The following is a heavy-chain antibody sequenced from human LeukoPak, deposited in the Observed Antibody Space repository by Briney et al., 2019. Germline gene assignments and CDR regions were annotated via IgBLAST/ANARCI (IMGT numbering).Heavy chain of an antibody. CDR2: IIPIFGTE. CDR3: APAPITMVRGVITSDAFDI. CDR1: GGTFSSYA. J-gene: IGHJ3*02. D-gene: IGHD3-10*01. V-gene: IGHV1-69*05. Sequence: AAVKVSCKASGGTFSSYAISWVRQAPGQGLEWMGRIIPIFGTENYAQKFQGIVTITTDESTSTAYMELSSLRSEDTAVYYCAPAPITMVRGVITSDAFDIWGQGTMVTVSS.